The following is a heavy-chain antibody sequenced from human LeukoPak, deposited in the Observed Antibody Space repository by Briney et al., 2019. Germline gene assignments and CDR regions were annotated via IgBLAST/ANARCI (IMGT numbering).Heavy chain of an antibody. V-gene: IGHV1-18*01. Sequence: ASVKVSCKASGYTFTGYGISWVRQAPGQGLEWMGWISAYNGNTNYAQKLQGRVTMTTDTSTSTAYMELRSLRSDDTAVYYCARGVLNMTTVVTPDYWGQGTLVTVSS. CDR2: ISAYNGNT. J-gene: IGHJ4*02. CDR3: ARGVLNMTTVVTPDY. CDR1: GYTFTGYG. D-gene: IGHD4-23*01.